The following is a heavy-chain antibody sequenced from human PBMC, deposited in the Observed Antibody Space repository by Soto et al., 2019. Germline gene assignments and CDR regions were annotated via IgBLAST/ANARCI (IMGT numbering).Heavy chain of an antibody. CDR3: ARGPGDGYNYAYYYYGMDV. Sequence: GGSLRLSCAASGFTVSSKYMSWVRQAPGKGLEWVSVIYSGGRTYYADSVKGRFTISRHNSKNTLYLQMNSLRAEDTAVYYCARGPGDGYNYAYYYYGMDVWGQGTTVTVSS. CDR1: GFTVSSKY. CDR2: IYSGGRT. J-gene: IGHJ6*02. D-gene: IGHD5-12*01. V-gene: IGHV3-53*04.